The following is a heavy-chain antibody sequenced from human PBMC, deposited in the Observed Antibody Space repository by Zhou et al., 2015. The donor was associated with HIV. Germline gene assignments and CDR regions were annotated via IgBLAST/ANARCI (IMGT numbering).Heavy chain of an antibody. Sequence: QVQLVQSGAEVKKPGASVKVSCKASGYTFTGYYMHWVRQAPGQGLEWMGRINPNSGGTNYAQKFQGRVTMTRDTSISTAYMELSRLRSDDTAVYYCARVPAAAIRFGYFDYWGQGTLVTVSS. CDR3: ARVPAAAIRFGYFDY. J-gene: IGHJ4*02. CDR2: INPNSGGT. D-gene: IGHD2-2*01. V-gene: IGHV1-2*06. CDR1: GYTFTGYY.